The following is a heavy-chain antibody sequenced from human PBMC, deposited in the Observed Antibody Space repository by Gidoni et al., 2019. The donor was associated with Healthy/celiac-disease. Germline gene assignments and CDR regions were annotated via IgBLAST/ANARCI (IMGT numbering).Heavy chain of an antibody. Sequence: EVQLVESGGGLVQPGGSLRLSCAASGFTFSSYYMHWVRQATGKGLEWVSAIGTAGDTYYPGSVKGRFTISRENAKNSLYLQMNSLRGGDTAVYYCAVASDYGGAFDIWGQGTMVTVSA. J-gene: IGHJ3*02. V-gene: IGHV3-13*01. CDR1: GFTFSSYY. CDR2: IGTAGDT. CDR3: AVASDYGGAFDI. D-gene: IGHD4-17*01.